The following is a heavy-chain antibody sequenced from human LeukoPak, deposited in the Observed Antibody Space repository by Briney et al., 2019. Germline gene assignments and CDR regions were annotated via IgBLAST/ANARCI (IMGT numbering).Heavy chain of an antibody. Sequence: SETLSLTCTASGGSISSYYWSWIRQPPGKGLEWIGYIYYSGSTNYNPSLKSRVTISVDTSKNQFSLKLSSVTAADTAVYYCARDSGYYDYVWGSYRPGTAFDIWGQGTMVTVSS. V-gene: IGHV4-59*01. D-gene: IGHD3-16*02. CDR1: GGSISSYY. CDR3: ARDSGYYDYVWGSYRPGTAFDI. J-gene: IGHJ3*02. CDR2: IYYSGST.